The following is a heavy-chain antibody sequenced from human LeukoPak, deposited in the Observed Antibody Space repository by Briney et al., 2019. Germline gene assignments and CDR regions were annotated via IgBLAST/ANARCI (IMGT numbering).Heavy chain of an antibody. V-gene: IGHV3-74*01. CDR2: ISSDGSIT. CDR1: GFTFSNNW. D-gene: IGHD6-19*01. J-gene: IGHJ4*02. CDR3: ARDLDSSAWYGD. Sequence: GGSLRLSCAAPGFTFSNNWMHWVRQAPGKGLVWVSRISSDGSITSYADSVKGRFTISRDNAKNTLFLQMNSLRAEDTAVYYCARDLDSSAWYGDWGQGTLVTVSS.